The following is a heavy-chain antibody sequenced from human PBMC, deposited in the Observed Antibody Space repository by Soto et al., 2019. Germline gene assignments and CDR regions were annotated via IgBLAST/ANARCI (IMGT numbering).Heavy chain of an antibody. CDR1: GFTFSSYS. D-gene: IGHD2-2*01. J-gene: IGHJ6*02. V-gene: IGHV3-21*01. CDR2: ISSSSSYI. CDR3: ARVGYCSSTSCFSYYYGMDV. Sequence: GGSLRLSSADSGFTFSSYSMNWVRQAPGKGLEWVSSISSSSSYIYYADSVKGRFTISRDNAKNSLYLQMNSLRAEDTAVYYCARVGYCSSTSCFSYYYGMDVWGQGTTVTSP.